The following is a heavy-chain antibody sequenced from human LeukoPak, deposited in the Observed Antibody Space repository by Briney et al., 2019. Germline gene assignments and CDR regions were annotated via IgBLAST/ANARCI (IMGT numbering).Heavy chain of an antibody. J-gene: IGHJ5*02. D-gene: IGHD3-16*01. V-gene: IGHV4-30-2*01. CDR2: IYHSGST. Sequence: THTLSLTCAVSGGSISSGGYSWSWIRQPPGKGLEWIGYIYHSGSTYYNPSLKSRVTISVDRSKNQFSLKLSSVTAADTAVYYCAGAYGNWFDPWGQGTLVTVSP. CDR1: GGSISSGGYS. CDR3: AGAYGNWFDP.